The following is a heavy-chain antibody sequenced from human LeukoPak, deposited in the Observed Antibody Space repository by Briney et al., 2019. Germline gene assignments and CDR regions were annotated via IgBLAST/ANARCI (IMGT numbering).Heavy chain of an antibody. CDR3: AKPGAPYSKGLYYFDY. Sequence: GGSLRPSCAASGFTFSTNGRHWVRKAPGKGLEWVAFVRYDGSTNYYADSVKGRFTISRDNSKNTLYLQMNSLRAEDTAIYHCAKPGAPYSKGLYYFDYWGQGTLVTVSS. J-gene: IGHJ4*02. V-gene: IGHV3-30*02. CDR2: VRYDGSTN. D-gene: IGHD6-13*01. CDR1: GFTFSTNG.